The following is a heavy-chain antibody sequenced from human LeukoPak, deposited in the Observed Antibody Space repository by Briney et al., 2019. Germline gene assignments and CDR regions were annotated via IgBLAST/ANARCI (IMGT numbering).Heavy chain of an antibody. D-gene: IGHD2-21*02. CDR3: ARAYCGGDCYRYYYYGMDV. CDR1: GFTVSSDY. CDR2: IYSGGST. Sequence: GGSLRLSCAASGFTVSSDYMSWVRQAPGRGLEWASVIYSGGSTYYADSVKGRFTISRDNSKNTLYLQMNSLRAEDTAVYYCARAYCGGDCYRYYYYGMDVWGQGTTVTVSS. J-gene: IGHJ6*02. V-gene: IGHV3-66*01.